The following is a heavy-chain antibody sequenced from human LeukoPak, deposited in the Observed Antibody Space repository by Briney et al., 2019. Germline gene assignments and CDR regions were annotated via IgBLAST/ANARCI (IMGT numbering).Heavy chain of an antibody. J-gene: IGHJ3*02. V-gene: IGHV4-59*01. Sequence: SETLSLTSTVSGDSINSDYWNWLRQPPGKGLEWIGYIYHTGSTNYNPSLRSRVTISVDTSKKHFSLKLTSVTAADTAIYYCARVGGKTTINNAAFEIWGQGTMVTVSS. CDR1: GDSINSDY. D-gene: IGHD4-4*01. CDR3: ARVGGKTTINNAAFEI. CDR2: IYHTGST.